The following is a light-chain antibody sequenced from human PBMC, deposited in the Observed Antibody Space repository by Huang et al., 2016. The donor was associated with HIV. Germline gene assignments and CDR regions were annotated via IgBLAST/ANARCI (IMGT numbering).Light chain of an antibody. Sequence: DIQMTQSPSSLSASVGDRVTITCRAGQGISNSLACYQQKPGRAPKLLLYAASRLGIGVPSRFSGRGSGTDYTLTISRLQPEDFATYYCQQYFMSPPLTFGGGTKVEIK. CDR1: QGISNS. CDR3: QQYFMSPPLT. V-gene: IGKV1-NL1*01. CDR2: AAS. J-gene: IGKJ4*01.